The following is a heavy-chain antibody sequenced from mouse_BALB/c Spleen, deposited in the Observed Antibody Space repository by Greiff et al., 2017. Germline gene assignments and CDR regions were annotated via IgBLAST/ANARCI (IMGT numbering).Heavy chain of an antibody. CDR2: IWSGGST. D-gene: IGHD2-1*01. CDR1: GFSLTSYG. J-gene: IGHJ4*01. CDR3: ARKKGYYGNSPYYAMDY. Sequence: VKLQESGPGLVQPSQSLSITCTVSGFSLTSYGVHWVRQSPGKGLEWLGVIWSGGSTDYNAAFISRLSISKDNSKSQVFFKMNSLQADDTAIYYCARKKGYYGNSPYYAMDYWGQGTSVTVSS. V-gene: IGHV2-4-1*01.